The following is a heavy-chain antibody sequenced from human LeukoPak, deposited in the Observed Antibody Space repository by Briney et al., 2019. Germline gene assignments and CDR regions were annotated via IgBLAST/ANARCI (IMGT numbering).Heavy chain of an antibody. CDR1: GYSITSSYY. D-gene: IGHD3-16*01. J-gene: IGHJ4*02. CDR2: ISHSGTT. V-gene: IGHV4-38-2*02. Sequence: SETLSLTCTVSGYSITSSYYWAWIRQPPGKGLEWVASISHSGTTYYNPSLKSRVTISIDTSRNQFSLKLNSLTAADTAVYHCARDPGFMTADYWGQGTLLTVSS. CDR3: ARDPGFMTADY.